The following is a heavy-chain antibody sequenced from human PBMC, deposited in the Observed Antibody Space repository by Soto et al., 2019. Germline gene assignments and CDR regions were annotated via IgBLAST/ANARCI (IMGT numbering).Heavy chain of an antibody. CDR3: TRAPRGSNYYYYGMDV. Sequence: PGGSLRLSCAPFGFTFGDYGMSCFLQAPGKGLEWVGLIRSKTYGGTTEYAASVKGRFTISRDDSKSIAYLQMNSLRTEDTAVYYCTRAPRGSNYYYYGMDVWGQGTTVTVSS. J-gene: IGHJ6*02. D-gene: IGHD6-13*01. CDR2: IRSKTYGGTT. CDR1: GFTFGDYG. V-gene: IGHV3-49*03.